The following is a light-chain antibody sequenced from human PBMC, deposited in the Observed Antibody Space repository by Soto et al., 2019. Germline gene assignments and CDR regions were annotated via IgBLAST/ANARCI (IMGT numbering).Light chain of an antibody. CDR2: EVS. J-gene: IGLJ1*01. V-gene: IGLV2-18*02. CDR3: SSYTSSNTYD. CDR1: SSDVGSYNR. Sequence: QSVLTQPPSVSGCPGQSVASCCTGTSSDVGSYNRVSWYQQPPGTAPKVMIYEVSNRPSGVPDRFSGSKSGNTASLTISGLQAEDEADNYCSSYTSSNTYDFGTGTKVTVL.